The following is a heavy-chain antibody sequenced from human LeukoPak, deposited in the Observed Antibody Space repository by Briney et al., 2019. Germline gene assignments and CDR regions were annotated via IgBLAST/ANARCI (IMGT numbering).Heavy chain of an antibody. V-gene: IGHV4-38-2*02. D-gene: IGHD3-22*01. CDR2: IYHSGST. CDR3: ARLTYYYDSSGYIFDY. CDR1: GYSISSGYY. Sequence: SETLSLTCTVSGYSISSGYYWGWIRPPPGKGLEWIGSIYHSGSTYYNPSLKSRVTISVDTSKNQFSLKLSSVTAADTAVYYCARLTYYYDSSGYIFDYWGQGTLVTVSS. J-gene: IGHJ4*02.